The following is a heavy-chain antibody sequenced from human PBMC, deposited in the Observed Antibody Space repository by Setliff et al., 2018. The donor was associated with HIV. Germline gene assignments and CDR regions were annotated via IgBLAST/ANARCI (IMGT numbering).Heavy chain of an antibody. CDR3: AREPDY. CDR2: MYDGGTP. Sequence: PSETLSLTCAVSGYPITSGYYWGWIRQPPGKGLEWIGNMYDGGTPHYNPSLKSRVTVSLDTSRNQFSLRLTSVTAADTAVYFCAREPDYWSQGTLVTVSS. CDR1: GYPITSGYY. J-gene: IGHJ4*02. V-gene: IGHV4-38-2*02.